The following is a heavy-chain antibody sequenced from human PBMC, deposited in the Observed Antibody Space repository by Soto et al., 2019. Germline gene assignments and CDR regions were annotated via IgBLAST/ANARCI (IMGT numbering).Heavy chain of an antibody. CDR1: GYSFTSYW. Sequence: GESLKISCKGSGYSFTSYWITWVRQMPGKGLEWMGRIAPSDSYTNYSPSFQGHVTISADKSISTAYLQWSSLRASDTAMYYCARNLPHYDVLTGYAMDVWGQGTTVTVSS. D-gene: IGHD3-9*01. CDR2: IAPSDSYT. V-gene: IGHV5-10-1*01. CDR3: ARNLPHYDVLTGYAMDV. J-gene: IGHJ6*02.